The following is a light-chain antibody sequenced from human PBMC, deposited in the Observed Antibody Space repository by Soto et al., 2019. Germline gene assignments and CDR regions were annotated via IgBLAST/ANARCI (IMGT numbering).Light chain of an antibody. CDR3: GTWDSSLSAGV. J-gene: IGLJ2*01. CDR2: ENN. CDR1: SSNIGNNY. Sequence: QSMLTQPPSVSAAPGQKVTISCSGSSSNIGNNYVSWYQQLPGTAPKLLIYENNKRPSGIPGRFSGSKSGTSATLGITGLQTGDEADYYCGTWDSSLSAGVFGGGTKVTVL. V-gene: IGLV1-51*02.